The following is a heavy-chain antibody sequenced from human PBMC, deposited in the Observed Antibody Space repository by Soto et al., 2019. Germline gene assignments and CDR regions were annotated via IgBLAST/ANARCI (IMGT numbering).Heavy chain of an antibody. J-gene: IGHJ4*02. V-gene: IGHV3-48*03. CDR1: GFTFSSYE. D-gene: IGHD3-22*01. Sequence: EVQLVESGGGLVQPGGSLRLSCAASGFTFSSYEMNWVRQAPGKGLEWVSYISSSGSTIYYADSVKGRFTISRDNAKNSLYLQMNSLRAEATAVYYCARDPHYYDSSGVDYWGQGTLVTVSS. CDR3: ARDPHYYDSSGVDY. CDR2: ISSSGSTI.